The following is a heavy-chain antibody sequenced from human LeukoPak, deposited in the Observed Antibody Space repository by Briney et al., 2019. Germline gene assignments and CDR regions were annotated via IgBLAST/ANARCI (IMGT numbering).Heavy chain of an antibody. Sequence: GGSLRLSCAASGFTFSSYWMSWVRQAPGKGLEWVANIKQDGSEKYYVDSVKGRFTISRDNAKNSLYLQMNSLRAEDTAVYYCATRPYYDFWSGYSTDYWGQGTLVTVSS. V-gene: IGHV3-7*01. CDR3: ATRPYYDFWSGYSTDY. J-gene: IGHJ4*02. D-gene: IGHD3-3*01. CDR1: GFTFSSYW. CDR2: IKQDGSEK.